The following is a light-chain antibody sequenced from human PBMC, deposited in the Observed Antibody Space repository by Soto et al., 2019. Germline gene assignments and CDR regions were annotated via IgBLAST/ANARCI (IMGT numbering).Light chain of an antibody. J-gene: IGKJ4*01. CDR1: QGISNY. CDR2: AAS. V-gene: IGKV1-27*01. Sequence: DIQMTQSPSSLSASVGDRVTITCRASQGISNYLAWYQQKPGKVPKLLIYAASTLQSGVPSRFSGSGSGTDITLTISSLQSEDVATNYCQKDNSAPPVVGGGTNVEIK. CDR3: QKDNSAPPV.